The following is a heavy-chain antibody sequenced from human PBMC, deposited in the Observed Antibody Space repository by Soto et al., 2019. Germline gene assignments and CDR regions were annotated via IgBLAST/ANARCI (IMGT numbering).Heavy chain of an antibody. CDR2: ISYDGSNK. J-gene: IGHJ6*02. Sequence: QVQLVESGGGVVQPGRSLRLSCAASGFTFSSYAMHWVRQAPGKGLEWVAVISYDGSNKYYADSVKGRFTISRDNSKNTLYLQMNSLRAEDTAVYYCAREHMVRGVSYYYYGMDVWGQGTTVTVSS. CDR1: GFTFSSYA. V-gene: IGHV3-30-3*01. D-gene: IGHD3-10*01. CDR3: AREHMVRGVSYYYYGMDV.